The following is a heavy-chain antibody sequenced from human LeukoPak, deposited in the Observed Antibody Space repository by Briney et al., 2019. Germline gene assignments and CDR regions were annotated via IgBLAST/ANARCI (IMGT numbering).Heavy chain of an antibody. D-gene: IGHD6-19*01. CDR1: GGSFSGYY. V-gene: IGHV4-34*01. CDR2: ISHSGST. CDR3: ARRERRPGIAVANWFDP. Sequence: SETVSLTCAVYGGSFSGYYWSWVRQPPGKGLEWIGEISHSGSTNYNPSLKSRVTISVDTSKNQFSLKLSSVTAADTAVYYCARRERRPGIAVANWFDPWGQGTLVTVSS. J-gene: IGHJ5*02.